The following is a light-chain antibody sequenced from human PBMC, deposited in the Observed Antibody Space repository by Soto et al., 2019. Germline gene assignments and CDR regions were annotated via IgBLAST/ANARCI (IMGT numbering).Light chain of an antibody. V-gene: IGLV4-60*02. CDR2: LEGSGSY. CDR3: ETWDSNPVV. CDR1: SGHSSYI. J-gene: IGLJ2*01. Sequence: QSVLTQSSSASASLGSSVKLTCTLSSGHSSYIIAWHQQQPGKAPRYLMKLEGSGSYNKGSGVPDRFSGSSSGADRYLTISNLQFEDEADYYSETWDSNPVVFGGGTKLTVL.